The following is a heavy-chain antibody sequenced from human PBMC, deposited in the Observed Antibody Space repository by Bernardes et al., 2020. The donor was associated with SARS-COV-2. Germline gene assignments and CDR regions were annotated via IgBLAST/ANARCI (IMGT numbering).Heavy chain of an antibody. CDR1: GGSFSGYY. J-gene: IGHJ3*02. V-gene: IGHV4-34*01. Sequence: SETLSLTCAVHGGSFSGYYWTWIRQRPGQGLEWVGEINHSGKTSYRPSLRGRVTISLDTSKNHFFLMVNYVTDADTAVYFCATVNPVADHRNAFDSWGQGTMVTVSS. CDR2: INHSGKT. CDR3: ATVNPVADHRNAFDS.